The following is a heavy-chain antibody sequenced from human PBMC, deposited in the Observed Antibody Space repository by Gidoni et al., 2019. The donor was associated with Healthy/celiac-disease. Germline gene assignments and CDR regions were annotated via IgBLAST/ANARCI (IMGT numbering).Heavy chain of an antibody. CDR3: ARRYDYGDYVWFDP. J-gene: IGHJ5*02. D-gene: IGHD4-17*01. Sequence: QVTLKESGPVLVKPTETLPLTCTVSGFSLSNARMGVSWIRQPPGKALEWLAHIFSNDEKSYSTSLKSRLTISKDTSKSQVVLTMTNMDPVDTATYYCARRYDYGDYVWFDPWGQGTLVTVSS. V-gene: IGHV2-26*01. CDR1: GFSLSNARMG. CDR2: IFSNDEK.